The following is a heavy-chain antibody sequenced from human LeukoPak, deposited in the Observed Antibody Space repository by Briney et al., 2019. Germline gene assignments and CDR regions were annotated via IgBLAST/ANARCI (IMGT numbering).Heavy chain of an antibody. CDR3: ARARNYYDSSGFYYEGDAFDI. J-gene: IGHJ3*02. Sequence: SGTLSLTCTVSGGSISSYHWSWIRQPPGKGLECIGYIYSSGSTNYNPSLKSRVTISVDTSKNHFSLKLSSVTAADTAVYYCARARNYYDSSGFYYEGDAFDIWGQGTMVTVSS. D-gene: IGHD3-22*01. CDR1: GGSISSYH. CDR2: IYSSGST. V-gene: IGHV4-59*01.